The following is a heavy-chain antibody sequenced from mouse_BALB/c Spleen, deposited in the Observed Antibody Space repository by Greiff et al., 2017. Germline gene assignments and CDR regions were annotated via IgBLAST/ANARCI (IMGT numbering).Heavy chain of an antibody. J-gene: IGHJ4*01. Sequence: EVQLQQTGPELVKPGASVKISCKASGYSFTDYIMLWVKQSHGKSLEWIGNINPYYGSTSYNLKFKGKATLTVDKSSSTAYMQLNSLTSEDSAVYYCARRYDYYYAMDYWGQGTSVTVSS. CDR3: ARRYDYYYAMDY. CDR2: INPYYGST. V-gene: IGHV1-39*01. D-gene: IGHD2-4*01. CDR1: GYSFTDYI.